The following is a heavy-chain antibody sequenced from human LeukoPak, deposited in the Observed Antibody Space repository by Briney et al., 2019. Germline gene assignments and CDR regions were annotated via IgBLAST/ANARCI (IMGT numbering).Heavy chain of an antibody. V-gene: IGHV3-23*01. CDR2: ISRSGGTT. CDR3: AKALYGDYGRFDY. CDR1: GFTFSRYA. J-gene: IGHJ4*02. Sequence: GGSLTLSCAGSGFTFSRYAMSWVRQAPGKGLEWVSAISRSGGTTYYADSVKGRFTISRDNSKNTLYLQMNSLRAEDTAVYYCAKALYGDYGRFDYWGQGTLVTVSS. D-gene: IGHD4-17*01.